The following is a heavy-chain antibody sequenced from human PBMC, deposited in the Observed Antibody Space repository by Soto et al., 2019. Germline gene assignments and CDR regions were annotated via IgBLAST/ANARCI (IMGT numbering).Heavy chain of an antibody. V-gene: IGHV4-59*08. CDR1: GGSISSYY. CDR3: ARRYGGTFDY. D-gene: IGHD2-15*01. Sequence: SEILSLTCTVSGGSISSYYWSWIRQPPGKGLEWIGYIYYSGSTNYNPSLKSRVTISVDTSKNQFSLKLSSVTAADTVVYYCARRYGGTFDYWGQGTLVPSPQ. CDR2: IYYSGST. J-gene: IGHJ4*02.